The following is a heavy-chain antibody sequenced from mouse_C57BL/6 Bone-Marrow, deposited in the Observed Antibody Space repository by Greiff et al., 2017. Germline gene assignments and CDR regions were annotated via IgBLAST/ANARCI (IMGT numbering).Heavy chain of an antibody. J-gene: IGHJ4*01. V-gene: IGHV1-69*01. D-gene: IGHD2-4*01. CDR3: ARSIYDYDERYYAMDY. CDR2: IDPSDSYT. Sequence: VQLQQPGAELVMPGASVKLSCKASGYTFTSYWMHWVKQRPGQGLEWIGEIDPSDSYTNYNQKFKGKSTLTVDKSSSTAYMQLSSLTSEDSAVXYCARSIYDYDERYYAMDYWGQGTSVTVSS. CDR1: GYTFTSYW.